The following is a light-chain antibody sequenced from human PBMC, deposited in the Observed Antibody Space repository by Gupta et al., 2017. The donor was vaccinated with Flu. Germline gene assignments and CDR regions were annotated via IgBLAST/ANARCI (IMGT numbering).Light chain of an antibody. J-gene: IGKJ3*01. Sequence: DIQMTQSPSSLSASVGDRVTITCRASQSISSYLNWYQQKPGKAPKLLIYAASSLQSGVPSRFSGSGSGTDFTLTISSLQPEDFATYYCQQSYSLFTFGPWTKVDIK. CDR1: QSISSY. CDR3: QQSYSLFT. CDR2: AAS. V-gene: IGKV1-39*01.